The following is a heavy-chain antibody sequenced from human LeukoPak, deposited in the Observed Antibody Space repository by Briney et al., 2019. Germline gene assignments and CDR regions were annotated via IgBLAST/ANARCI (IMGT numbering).Heavy chain of an antibody. V-gene: IGHV4-59*08. J-gene: IGHJ4*02. CDR1: GGSIGSYY. D-gene: IGHD3-10*01. CDR2: IYYSGST. Sequence: SETLSLTCTVSGGSIGSYYWSWIRQPPGKGLEWIGYIYYSGSTNYNPSLKSRVTISVDTSKNQFSLKLSSVTAADTAVYYCARVLDYYGSGNFGGDYGGQGTLVTVSS. CDR3: ARVLDYYGSGNFGGDY.